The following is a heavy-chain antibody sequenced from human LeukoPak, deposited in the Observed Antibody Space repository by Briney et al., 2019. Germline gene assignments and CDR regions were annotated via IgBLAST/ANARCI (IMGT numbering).Heavy chain of an antibody. CDR3: ARSPVWSGYSTSLLFDY. CDR2: IIPIFGTA. Sequence: ASVTVSCKASGGTFSSYAISWVRQAPGQGLGWMGGIIPIFGTANYAQKFQGRVTITTDESTSTAYMELSSLRSEDTAVYYCARSPVWSGYSTSLLFDYWGQGTLVTVSS. CDR1: GGTFSSYA. J-gene: IGHJ4*02. D-gene: IGHD3-3*01. V-gene: IGHV1-69*05.